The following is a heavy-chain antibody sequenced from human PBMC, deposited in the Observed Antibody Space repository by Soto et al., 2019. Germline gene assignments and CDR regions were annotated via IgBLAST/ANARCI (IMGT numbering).Heavy chain of an antibody. CDR1: SGSINSFY. V-gene: IGHV4-4*07. CDR3: ARDRIIGTSYSDY. D-gene: IGHD1-7*01. CDR2: IHSSGTT. Sequence: SETLSLTCTASSGSINSFYLSWIRQPPGKGLEWIGRIHSSGTTNYNPSLKSRVTMSVDTSKTQFSLKLTSVTAADTAVYYCARDRIIGTSYSDYWGQGILVTVSS. J-gene: IGHJ4*01.